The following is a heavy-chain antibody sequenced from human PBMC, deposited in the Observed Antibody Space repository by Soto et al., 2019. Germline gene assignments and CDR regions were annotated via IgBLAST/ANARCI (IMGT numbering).Heavy chain of an antibody. D-gene: IGHD2-2*02. CDR1: GYTFSGYY. CDR3: ARSLTEGYCTITGCYTRPLYGMDV. J-gene: IGHJ6*02. CDR2: INPNSGGT. Sequence: ASVKVSCKASGYTFSGYYIHWLRQAPGEGLEWMGWINPNSGGTNYAQKFQGRVTVTRDTPTSTAYMELSRLTSDDTAVYYCARSLTEGYCTITGCYTRPLYGMDVWGQGTTVTVSS. V-gene: IGHV1-2*02.